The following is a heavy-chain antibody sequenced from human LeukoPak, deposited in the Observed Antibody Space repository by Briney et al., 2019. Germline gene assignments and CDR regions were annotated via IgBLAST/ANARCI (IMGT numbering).Heavy chain of an antibody. J-gene: IGHJ6*03. CDR2: IWYDEITK. CDR1: GFTCRSSG. CDR3: AKGSKLVVITRDHYMAV. Sequence: GGSLRLSCVASGFTCRSSGIHWVRQAPGKGLEWLAFIWYDEITKNYADSAKGRFTISRDNSKNTLYLQMNSLRAGDTAVYYCAKGSKLVVITRDHYMAVWGKGTTVTISS. V-gene: IGHV3-30*02. D-gene: IGHD3-22*01.